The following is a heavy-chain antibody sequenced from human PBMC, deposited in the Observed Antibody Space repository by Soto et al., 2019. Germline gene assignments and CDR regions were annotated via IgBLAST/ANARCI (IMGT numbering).Heavy chain of an antibody. CDR3: ARGWNTMVRGVRIPYYFDY. Sequence: SETLSLTCAVSGGSISSSNWWSWVRQPPGKGLEWIGEIYHSGSTNYNPSLKSRVTISVDKSKNQFSLKLSSVTAADTAVYYCARGWNTMVRGVRIPYYFDYWGQGTLVTVSA. CDR1: GGSISSSNW. V-gene: IGHV4-4*02. D-gene: IGHD3-10*01. CDR2: IYHSGST. J-gene: IGHJ4*02.